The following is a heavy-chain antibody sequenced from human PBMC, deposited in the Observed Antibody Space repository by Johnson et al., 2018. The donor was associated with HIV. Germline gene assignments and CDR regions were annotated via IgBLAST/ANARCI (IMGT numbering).Heavy chain of an antibody. Sequence: LVESGGAVVRPGGSLRLSCTASGFTFDDYGMNWVRQVPGQGLEWVSGINWDGDSTDYADSVKGRFTISRDNRKNSLYLQMNSLRPEDTGLYYCAKDIASGYTNGGTLDIWGQGTMVTVSS. CDR1: GFTFDDYG. D-gene: IGHD6-19*01. V-gene: IGHV3-43D*03. CDR3: AKDIASGYTNGGTLDI. J-gene: IGHJ3*02. CDR2: INWDGDST.